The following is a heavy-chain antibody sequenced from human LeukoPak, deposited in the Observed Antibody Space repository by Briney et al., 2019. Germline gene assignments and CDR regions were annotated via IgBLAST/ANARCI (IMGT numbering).Heavy chain of an antibody. V-gene: IGHV3-30-3*01. CDR3: ARDRLLDY. CDR2: ISYDGSNK. Sequence: GGSLRLSCAASGFTFSTYAMHWVRQAPGRGLEWVAVISYDGSNKYYADSVKGRFTISRDNSKNTLYLQMNSLRAEDTAVYYCARDRLLDYWGQGALVTVSS. CDR1: GFTFSTYA. D-gene: IGHD6-25*01. J-gene: IGHJ4*02.